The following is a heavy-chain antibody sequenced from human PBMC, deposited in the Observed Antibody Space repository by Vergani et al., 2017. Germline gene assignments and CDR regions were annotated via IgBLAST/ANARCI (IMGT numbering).Heavy chain of an antibody. D-gene: IGHD4-23*01. CDR3: ASDGPGNSYDCFQH. CDR2: IIPIFGTA. Sequence: QVQLVQSGAEVKKPGSSVKVSCKASGGTFSSYAISWVRQAPGQGLEWMGGIIPIFGTANYAQKFQGRVTITADESTSTAYMGLSSLRSEATAVYYCASDGPGNSYDCFQHWGQGTLVSVSS. V-gene: IGHV1-69*01. J-gene: IGHJ1*01. CDR1: GGTFSSYA.